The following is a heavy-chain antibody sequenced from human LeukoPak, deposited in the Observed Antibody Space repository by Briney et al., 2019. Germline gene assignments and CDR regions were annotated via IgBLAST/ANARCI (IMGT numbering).Heavy chain of an antibody. D-gene: IGHD2-2*01. J-gene: IGHJ4*02. CDR1: GFTFSSYA. Sequence: GSLRLSCAASGFTFSSYAMHWVRQAPGKGLEWVAVISYDGSNKYYADSVKGRFTISRDNSKNTLYLQMNSLRAEDTAVYYCARAPGGVAAAPLHFDYWGQGTLVTVSS. CDR2: ISYDGSNK. V-gene: IGHV3-30-3*01. CDR3: ARAPGGVAAAPLHFDY.